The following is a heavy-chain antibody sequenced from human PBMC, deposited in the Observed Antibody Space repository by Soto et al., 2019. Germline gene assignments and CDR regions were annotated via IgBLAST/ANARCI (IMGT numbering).Heavy chain of an antibody. CDR1: GYMFTNYW. D-gene: IGHD6-19*01. Sequence: VESLKISCKGSGYMFTNYWICCVLEVPGKGLEWMGIIHGGDSNTRYSPSFDGQVTISTDKSINTAYLQWSSLKASDTAMYYCARRVTSSTGWDYWGQGTLVTVSS. CDR2: IHGGDSNT. CDR3: ARRVTSSTGWDY. V-gene: IGHV5-51*01. J-gene: IGHJ4*02.